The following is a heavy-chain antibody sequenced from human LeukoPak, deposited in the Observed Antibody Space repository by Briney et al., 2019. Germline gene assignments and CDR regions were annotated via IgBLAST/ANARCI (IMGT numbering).Heavy chain of an antibody. J-gene: IGHJ4*02. D-gene: IGHD3-10*01. CDR1: GFTFNNYA. Sequence: AGGSLRLSCAASGFTFNNYAMNWVRQAPGKGLEWVSAISRSSGNTYYADSVKGRFIISRDDSKNTLYLQMNSLRAEDTAVYYCARDYYDSGSYGGISFDYWGQGTLVTVSS. CDR2: ISRSSGNT. V-gene: IGHV3-23*01. CDR3: ARDYYDSGSYGGISFDY.